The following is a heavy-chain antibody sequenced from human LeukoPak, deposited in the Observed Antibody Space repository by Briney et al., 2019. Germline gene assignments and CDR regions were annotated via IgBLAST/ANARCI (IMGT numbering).Heavy chain of an antibody. V-gene: IGHV3-23*01. D-gene: IGHD3-10*01. J-gene: IGHJ4*02. CDR2: VSGRDDST. Sequence: GGSLRLSCAASGFTFSNYAMSWVRQAPGKGLEWVSAVSGRDDSTYYADSVKGRFTISRDNSKNTLYLQMNSLRAEDTAVYYCAKAGTMVRGVIFRFDYWGQGTLVTVSS. CDR1: GFTFSNYA. CDR3: AKAGTMVRGVIFRFDY.